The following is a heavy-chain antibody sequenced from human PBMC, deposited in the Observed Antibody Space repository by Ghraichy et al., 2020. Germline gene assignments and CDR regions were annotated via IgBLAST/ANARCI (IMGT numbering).Heavy chain of an antibody. V-gene: IGHV3-23*01. CDR2: ISGSGGST. CDR1: GFTFSSYA. Sequence: GESQNISCAASGFTFSSYAMSWVRQAPGKGLEWVSAISGSGGSTYYADSVKGRFTISRDNSKNTLYLQMNSLRAEDTAVYYCAKDRNRPQTMVRGFGAFDIWGQGTMVTVSS. D-gene: IGHD3-10*01. J-gene: IGHJ3*02. CDR3: AKDRNRPQTMVRGFGAFDI.